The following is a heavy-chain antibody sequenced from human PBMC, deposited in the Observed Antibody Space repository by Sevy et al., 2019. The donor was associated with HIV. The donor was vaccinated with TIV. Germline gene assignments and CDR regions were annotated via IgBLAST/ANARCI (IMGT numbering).Heavy chain of an antibody. Sequence: GGSLRLSCAASGFTFSSYAMSWVRQAPGKGLEWVSAISGSGGSTYYADSVKGRFTISRDNSKNTLYLQMNSLRAEDTAVYYCAMSDFWSGYPKNTYYYGMDVWGQGTTVTVSS. V-gene: IGHV3-23*01. CDR1: GFTFSSYA. D-gene: IGHD3-3*01. CDR3: AMSDFWSGYPKNTYYYGMDV. CDR2: ISGSGGST. J-gene: IGHJ6*02.